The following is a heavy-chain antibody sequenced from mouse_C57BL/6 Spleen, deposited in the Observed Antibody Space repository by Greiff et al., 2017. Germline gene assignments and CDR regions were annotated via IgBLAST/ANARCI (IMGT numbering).Heavy chain of an antibody. CDR1: GYTFTSYT. CDR3: ARGDYGSSGDYFDY. V-gene: IGHV1-4*01. Sequence: QVQLQQSGAELARPGASVKMSCKASGYTFTSYTMHWVKQRPGQGLEWIGYINPSSGYTKYTQKFKDKATLTADKSSSTAYMQLSSLTSEDSAVYYCARGDYGSSGDYFDYWGQGTTLTVSS. D-gene: IGHD1-1*01. J-gene: IGHJ2*01. CDR2: INPSSGYT.